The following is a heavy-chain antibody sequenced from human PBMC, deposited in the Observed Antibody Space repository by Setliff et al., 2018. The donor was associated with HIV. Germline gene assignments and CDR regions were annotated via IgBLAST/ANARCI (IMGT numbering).Heavy chain of an antibody. CDR3: ARQGGYNSPLMV. J-gene: IGHJ4*02. D-gene: IGHD3-10*01. CDR1: GGSITSYY. CDR2: IFDSGTT. Sequence: ETLSLTCTVSGGSITSYYWNWIRQSPGKGLEWIGYIFDSGTTKYNPSVTSRVTISVDASKSQFFLQLISVTAADTAVYYCARQGGYNSPLMVWGQGKLVTVSS. V-gene: IGHV4-59*08.